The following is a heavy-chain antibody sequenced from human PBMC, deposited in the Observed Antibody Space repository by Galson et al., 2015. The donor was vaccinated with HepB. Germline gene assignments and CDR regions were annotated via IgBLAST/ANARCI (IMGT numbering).Heavy chain of an antibody. J-gene: IGHJ4*02. CDR3: ARVADSDYGDHAHFDS. Sequence: SLRLSCAASGSTFSDYYMSWIRQAPGKGLEWLSYISSSTIYTNYADSVKGRFTISRDNVKNSMYLQMNSLRAEDTAVYYCARVADSDYGDHAHFDSWGLGTLVTVSS. CDR2: ISSSTIYT. CDR1: GSTFSDYY. D-gene: IGHD4-17*01. V-gene: IGHV3-11*06.